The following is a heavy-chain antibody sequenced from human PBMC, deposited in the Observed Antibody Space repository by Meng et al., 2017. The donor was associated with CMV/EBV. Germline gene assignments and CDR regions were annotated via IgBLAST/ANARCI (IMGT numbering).Heavy chain of an antibody. V-gene: IGHV3-11*04. CDR2: ISSSGSTI. Sequence: GESLKISCAASGFNFSDYYMSWIRQAPGKGLEWVSYISSSGSTIYYADSVKGRFTISRDNAKNSLYLQMNSLRAEDTAVYYCARVSRYDFWSGIYYYYGMDVWGQGTTVTVSS. CDR3: ARVSRYDFWSGIYYYYGMDV. J-gene: IGHJ6*02. D-gene: IGHD3-3*01. CDR1: GFNFSDYY.